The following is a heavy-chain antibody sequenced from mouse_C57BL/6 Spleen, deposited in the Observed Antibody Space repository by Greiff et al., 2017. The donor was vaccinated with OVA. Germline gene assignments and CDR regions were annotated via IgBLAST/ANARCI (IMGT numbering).Heavy chain of an antibody. J-gene: IGHJ2*01. Sequence: VQLQQSGPELAKPGASVKISCKASGYAFSSSWMNWVKQRPGKGLEWIGRIYPGDGDTNYNGKFKGKATLTADKSSSTAYMQLSSLTSEDSAVYFCARSDDSYYFDYWGQGTTLTVSS. CDR1: GYAFSSSW. V-gene: IGHV1-82*01. CDR3: ARSDDSYYFDY. CDR2: IYPGDGDT.